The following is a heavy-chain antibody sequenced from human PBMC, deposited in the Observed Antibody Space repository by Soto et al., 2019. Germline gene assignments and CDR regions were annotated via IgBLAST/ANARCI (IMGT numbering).Heavy chain of an antibody. CDR3: ARRHDILTGSDSFDV. J-gene: IGHJ3*01. CDR1: GGSISSEGYY. D-gene: IGHD3-9*01. V-gene: IGHV4-31*03. CDR2: FYYCGTT. Sequence: QVQLQESGPGLVKPSQTLSLTCTLSGGSISSEGYYWTWIRQHPGKGLEWIGDFYYCGTTSYNPSVKGGLTISVDTSDNEFGVRQSSVTAADTEMYFCARRHDILTGSDSFDVWGRGRMVTVSS.